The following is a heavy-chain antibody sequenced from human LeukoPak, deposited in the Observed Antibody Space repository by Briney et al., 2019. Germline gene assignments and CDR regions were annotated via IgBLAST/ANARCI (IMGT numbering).Heavy chain of an antibody. CDR3: AKDRMIVVVQGYFDL. J-gene: IGHJ2*01. Sequence: SETLSLTCAVYGGSFSGYYWSWIRQPPGKGLEWIGEINHSGSTNYNPSLKSRVTISVDTSKNQFSLKLSSVTAADTAVYYCAKDRMIVVVQGYFDLWGRGTLVTVSS. CDR1: GGSFSGYY. D-gene: IGHD3-22*01. CDR2: INHSGST. V-gene: IGHV4-34*01.